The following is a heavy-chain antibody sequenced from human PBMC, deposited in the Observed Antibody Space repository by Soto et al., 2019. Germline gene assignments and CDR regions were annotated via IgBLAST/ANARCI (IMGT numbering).Heavy chain of an antibody. J-gene: IGHJ4*02. D-gene: IGHD3-22*01. Sequence: PGESLKISCNGSGYSFTSYWIGWVRQMPGKGLEWMGIIYPGDSDTRYSPSFQGQVTISADKSISTAYLQWSSLKASDTAMYYCARPNYYDSSGYSTHDYWGQGTLVTVYS. CDR3: ARPNYYDSSGYSTHDY. CDR1: GYSFTSYW. V-gene: IGHV5-51*01. CDR2: IYPGDSDT.